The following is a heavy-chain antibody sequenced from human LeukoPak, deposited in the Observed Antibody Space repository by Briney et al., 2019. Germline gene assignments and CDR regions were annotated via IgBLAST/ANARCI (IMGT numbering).Heavy chain of an antibody. CDR1: GYSISSGYY. D-gene: IGHD1-26*01. CDR2: IYHSGST. CDR3: AREEALGSGSFDY. V-gene: IGHV4-38-2*02. Sequence: SETLSLTCTVSGYSISSGYYWGWIRQPPGKGLEWIGSIYHSGSTYYNPSLKSRVTISVDTSKNQFSLKLGSVTAADTAVYYCAREEALGSGSFDYWGQGTLVTVSS. J-gene: IGHJ4*02.